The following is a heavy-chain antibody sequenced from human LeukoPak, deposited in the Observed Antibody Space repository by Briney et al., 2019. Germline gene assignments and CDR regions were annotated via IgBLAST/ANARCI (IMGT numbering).Heavy chain of an antibody. CDR1: GYTFTSYG. J-gene: IGHJ4*02. V-gene: IGHV1-18*01. CDR2: ISAYNGNT. D-gene: IGHD3-3*01. Sequence: GASVKVSCKASGYTFTSYGIGWVRQAPGQGLEWMGWISAYNGNTNYAQKLQGRVTMTTDTSTSTAYMELRSLRSDDTAVYYCAREGREYYDFWSGYEPFDYWGQGTLVTVSS. CDR3: AREGREYYDFWSGYEPFDY.